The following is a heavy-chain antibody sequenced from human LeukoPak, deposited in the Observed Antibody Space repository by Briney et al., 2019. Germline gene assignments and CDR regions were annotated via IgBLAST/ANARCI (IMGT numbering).Heavy chain of an antibody. Sequence: GGSLRLSCTASGFTLDEYAVSWFRQAPGKGLEWVNFIRSKPYGGTTESAASVKGRFSISRDDSKSVAYLQMNSLKTDDTAVYYCTRVRYSTGWLGGRFEAFDIWGQGTMVTVSS. CDR1: GFTLDEYA. CDR2: IRSKPYGGTT. D-gene: IGHD6-19*01. V-gene: IGHV3-49*03. CDR3: TRVRYSTGWLGGRFEAFDI. J-gene: IGHJ3*02.